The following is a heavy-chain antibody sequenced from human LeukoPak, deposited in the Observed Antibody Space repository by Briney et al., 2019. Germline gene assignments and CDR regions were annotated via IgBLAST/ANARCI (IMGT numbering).Heavy chain of an antibody. Sequence: PSETLSLTCTVSGGSISSYYGSWIRQPPGKALEWIGYVYYSGGTEYNPSLKSRVTISVDTSRNQFSLRLSSVTAADTAVYYCARGSPGYNPDYWGQGTLVTVSS. J-gene: IGHJ4*02. D-gene: IGHD1-14*01. CDR3: ARGSPGYNPDY. CDR2: VYYSGGT. V-gene: IGHV4-59*01. CDR1: GGSISSYY.